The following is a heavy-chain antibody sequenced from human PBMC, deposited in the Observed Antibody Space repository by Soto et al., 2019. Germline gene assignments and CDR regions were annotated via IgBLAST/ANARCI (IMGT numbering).Heavy chain of an antibody. D-gene: IGHD3-10*01. CDR1: GGSISSGDYY. Sequence: QVQLQESGPGLVKPSQTLSLTCTVSGGSISSGDYYWSWIRQPPGKGLAWIGYIYYSGSTSYNPFLKSRVTISVDTPMNQLSLRLSAVTPADTAVYYCAIQRSGSSFDYWGQGTLVTVSS. V-gene: IGHV4-30-4*01. CDR3: AIQRSGSSFDY. CDR2: IYYSGST. J-gene: IGHJ4*02.